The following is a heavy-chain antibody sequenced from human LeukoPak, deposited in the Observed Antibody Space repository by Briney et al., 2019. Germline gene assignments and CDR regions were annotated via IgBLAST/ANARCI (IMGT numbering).Heavy chain of an antibody. CDR2: ISGSGGST. CDR1: GFTFSSYA. CDR3: AKGGYSGYDLSLPFDY. V-gene: IGHV3-23*01. J-gene: IGHJ4*02. Sequence: GGSLRLSCAASGFTFSSYAMSWVRQAPGKGLEWVSAISGSGGSTYYADSVKGRSTISRDNSKNTLYLQMNSLRAEDTAVYYCAKGGYSGYDLSLPFDYWGQGTLVTVSS. D-gene: IGHD5-12*01.